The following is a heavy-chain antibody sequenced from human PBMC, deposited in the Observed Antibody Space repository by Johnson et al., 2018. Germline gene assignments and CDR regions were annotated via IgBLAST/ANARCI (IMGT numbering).Heavy chain of an antibody. CDR1: GFTVRSYF. V-gene: IGHV3-66*02. D-gene: IGHD6-19*01. CDR3: TRDEVWLAD. CDR2: IFDRDRT. Sequence: VQLQESGGGLVQPGGSLRLSCAASGFTVRSYFMSWVRQAPGKGLEWISVIFDRDRTFYIDSVKGRFTISRDTSKNTLYLQMNSLRVEDTAMYYCTRDEVWLADWGKGTLVTVSS. J-gene: IGHJ4*02.